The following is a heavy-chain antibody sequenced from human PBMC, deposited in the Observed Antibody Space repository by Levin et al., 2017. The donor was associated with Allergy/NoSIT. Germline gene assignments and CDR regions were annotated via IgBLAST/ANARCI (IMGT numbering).Heavy chain of an antibody. V-gene: IGHV4-39*01. CDR1: GGSIISTSYY. CDR2: LYYSGTT. D-gene: IGHD4/OR15-4a*01. Sequence: SETLSLTCTVSGGSIISTSYYWGWIRQPPGKGLEWIGTLYYSGTTYYKPSLWSRVTISVDTSKNQCSLRLTSLTDADTAVYYCASGAADAYHMDVWGTGTTVTVSS. CDR3: ASGAADAYHMDV. J-gene: IGHJ6*03.